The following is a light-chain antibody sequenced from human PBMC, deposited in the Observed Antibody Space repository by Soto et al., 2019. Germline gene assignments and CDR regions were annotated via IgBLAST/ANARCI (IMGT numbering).Light chain of an antibody. Sequence: EIVLTQSPATLSLSPGGKATLSCRASESVSSYLAWYQQRPGQGPRLLIYDASNRQYGIPARFSGSGSETDFTLTISSLEPEDFAVYYCQQRYNWPPTFGQGTKVDIK. CDR2: DAS. CDR1: ESVSSY. V-gene: IGKV3-11*01. CDR3: QQRYNWPPT. J-gene: IGKJ1*01.